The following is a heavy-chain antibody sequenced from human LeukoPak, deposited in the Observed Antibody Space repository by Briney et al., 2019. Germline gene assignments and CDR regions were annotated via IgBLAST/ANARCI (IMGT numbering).Heavy chain of an antibody. D-gene: IGHD3-10*01. V-gene: IGHV4-34*01. CDR3: ARAEWFGARHRGYRYNWFDP. CDR2: INHSGST. J-gene: IGHJ5*02. Sequence: SETLSLTCAVYGGTFSGYYWSWIRQPPGKGLEWIGEINHSGSTNYNPSLKSRVTISVDTSKNQFSLKLSSVTAADTAVYYCARAEWFGARHRGYRYNWFDPCGQGTLVSVSS. CDR1: GGTFSGYY.